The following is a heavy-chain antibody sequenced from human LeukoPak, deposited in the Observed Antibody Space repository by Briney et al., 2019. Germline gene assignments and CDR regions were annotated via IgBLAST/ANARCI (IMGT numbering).Heavy chain of an antibody. CDR2: ISYDGSNK. CDR1: GFTSSSYA. D-gene: IGHD3-22*01. J-gene: IGHJ3*02. V-gene: IGHV3-30-3*01. CDR3: ARDHYYDSSGDYGLTSLDAFDI. Sequence: GSLRLSCAASGFTSSSYAMHWVRQAPGKGLEWVAVISYDGSNKYYADSVKGRFTISRDNSKNTLYLQMNSLRAEDTAVYYCARDHYYDSSGDYGLTSLDAFDIWGQGTMVTVSS.